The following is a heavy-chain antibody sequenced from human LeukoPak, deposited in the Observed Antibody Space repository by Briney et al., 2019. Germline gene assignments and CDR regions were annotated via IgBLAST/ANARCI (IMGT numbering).Heavy chain of an antibody. J-gene: IGHJ4*02. D-gene: IGHD2-15*01. V-gene: IGHV1-46*01. CDR1: GYTFTNYY. CDR2: INPSDGST. CDR3: ARESVAATQRDYSFDY. Sequence: ASVKVSCKASGYTFTNYYMHWVRQAPGQGLEWMGVINPSDGSTTYAQKFQGRVTLTRDTSTSTVYMELSSLRSEDTAVYYCARESVAATQRDYSFDYWGQGTLVTVSS.